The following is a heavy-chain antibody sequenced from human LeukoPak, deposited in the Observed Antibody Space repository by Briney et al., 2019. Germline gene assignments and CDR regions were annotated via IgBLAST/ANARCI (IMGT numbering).Heavy chain of an antibody. Sequence: HRASVKVSCKASGYTFTGYYMHWVRQAPGQGLEWMGGIIPIFGTANYAQKFQGRVTITTDESTSTAYMELSSLRSEDTAVYYCARDRETYYYDSSGYAFDYWGREPWSPSPQ. CDR2: IIPIFGTA. J-gene: IGHJ4*02. CDR3: ARDRETYYYDSSGYAFDY. D-gene: IGHD3-22*01. CDR1: GYTFTGYY. V-gene: IGHV1-69*05.